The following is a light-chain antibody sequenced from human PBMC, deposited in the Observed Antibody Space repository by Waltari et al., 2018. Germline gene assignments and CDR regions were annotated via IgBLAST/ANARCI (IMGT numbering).Light chain of an antibody. CDR1: QSVGND. CDR3: QQYKEWPPWT. V-gene: IGKV3-15*01. CDR2: GAS. Sequence: EIVMTQSPATLSVSPGERATLSCRASQSVGNDLAWYHQAPGQAPRLLIYGASSRATGVPARFNGSGSGTEFTLTITSLQSGDFGIYFCQQYKEWPPWTFGQGTRVDTK. J-gene: IGKJ1*01.